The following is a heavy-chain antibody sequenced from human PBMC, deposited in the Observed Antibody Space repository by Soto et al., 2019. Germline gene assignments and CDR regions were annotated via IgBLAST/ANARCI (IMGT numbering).Heavy chain of an antibody. Sequence: PSETLCLTCAVYGGSFSGYYWSWIRQPPGKGLGWIGEINHSGSTNYNPSLKSRVTISVDTSKNHFSLKLSSVTAADTAVYYCARGESYYDFWSGYHYYGMDVWGQGTTVTVSS. CDR1: GGSFSGYY. V-gene: IGHV4-34*01. D-gene: IGHD3-3*01. J-gene: IGHJ6*02. CDR2: INHSGST. CDR3: ARGESYYDFWSGYHYYGMDV.